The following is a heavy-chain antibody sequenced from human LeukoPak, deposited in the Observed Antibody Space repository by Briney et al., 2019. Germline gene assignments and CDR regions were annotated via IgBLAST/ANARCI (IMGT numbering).Heavy chain of an antibody. J-gene: IGHJ4*02. CDR2: IKPSGGST. CDR3: AREGEIGYDLSDY. Sequence: ASVKVSCKASGYTFTNYYMNWVRQDPGQGLEWMGIIKPSGGSTSYAQKFQGRVTVTRDTSTSTVYMELSSLRSEDTAMYYCAREGEIGYDLSDYWGQGTLVTVSS. V-gene: IGHV1-46*01. D-gene: IGHD5-12*01. CDR1: GYTFTNYY.